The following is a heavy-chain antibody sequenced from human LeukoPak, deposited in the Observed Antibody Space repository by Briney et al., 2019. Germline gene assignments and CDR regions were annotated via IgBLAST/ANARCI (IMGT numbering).Heavy chain of an antibody. D-gene: IGHD3-16*01. CDR1: GGSISSYY. CDR3: AKDPFAFRLGAFDS. J-gene: IGHJ3*01. V-gene: IGHV4-4*07. CDR2: IYTSGST. Sequence: SETLSLTCTVSGGSISSYYWSWIRQPAGKGLEWIGRIYTSGSTNYNPSLKSRVAMSVDTSKNQFSLKLSSVTAADTAVYYCAKDPFAFRLGAFDSWGQGTMVIVSS.